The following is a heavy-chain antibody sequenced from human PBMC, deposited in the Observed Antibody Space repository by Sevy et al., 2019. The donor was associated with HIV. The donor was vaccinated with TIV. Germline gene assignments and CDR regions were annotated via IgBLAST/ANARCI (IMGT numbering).Heavy chain of an antibody. Sequence: ASVKVSCKASGYTFTSYGISWVRQAPGQGIEWMGWISAYNGNTNYAQKLQGRVTMTTDTSTSTAYMELRSLRSDDTAVYYCARLTYSTDGNWFDPWGQRTLVTVSS. CDR3: ARLTYSTDGNWFDP. D-gene: IGHD4-4*01. J-gene: IGHJ5*02. CDR1: GYTFTSYG. CDR2: ISAYNGNT. V-gene: IGHV1-18*01.